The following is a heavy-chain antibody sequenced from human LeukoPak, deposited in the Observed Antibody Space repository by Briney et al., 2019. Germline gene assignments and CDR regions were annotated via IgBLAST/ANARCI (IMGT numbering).Heavy chain of an antibody. CDR1: GFTFDDYA. CDR2: ISGDGDST. D-gene: IGHD3-10*01. V-gene: IGHV3-43*02. J-gene: IGHJ6*02. Sequence: GGSLRLSCAASGFTFDDYAMHWVRQAPWKGLEWVSLISGDGDSTYSADSVKGRFTISRDNSKNSLYLQMNSLRTEDTALYFCAKDSAASSSGYYYYYGMDVWGQGTTVTVSS. CDR3: AKDSAASSSGYYYYYGMDV.